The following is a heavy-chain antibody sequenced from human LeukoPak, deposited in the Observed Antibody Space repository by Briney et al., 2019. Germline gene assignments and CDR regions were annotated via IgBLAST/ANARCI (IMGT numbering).Heavy chain of an antibody. J-gene: IGHJ6*02. Sequence: GGFLRLSCAASGFTFSSYSMNWVRQAPGRGPEWVANVNRDGSETYYLDSVKGRFTISKDNAKNSLYLQMNSLRAEDTALYHCARNNGMDVWGQGTTVIVSS. V-gene: IGHV3-7*03. CDR1: GFTFSSYS. CDR3: ARNNGMDV. CDR2: VNRDGSET.